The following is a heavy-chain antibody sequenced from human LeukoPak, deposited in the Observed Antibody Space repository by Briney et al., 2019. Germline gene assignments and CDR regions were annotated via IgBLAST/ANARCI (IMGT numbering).Heavy chain of an antibody. CDR2: IFSGGNT. CDR1: GFDVSSNY. CDR3: AKNIRQLGNYYYYMDV. Sequence: GSLRLSCAASGFDVSSNYMSWVRQAPGTGLEYISVIFSGGNTYYGDSVKGRFTISRDNSKNMVYLQMNTLRAEDTAVYYCAKNIRQLGNYYYYMDVWGKGTTVTVSS. D-gene: IGHD7-27*01. J-gene: IGHJ6*03. V-gene: IGHV3-53*01.